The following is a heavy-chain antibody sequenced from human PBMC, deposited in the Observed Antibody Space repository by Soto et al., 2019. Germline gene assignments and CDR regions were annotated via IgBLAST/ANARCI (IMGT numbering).Heavy chain of an antibody. Sequence: SETLSLTCAVSGYSISSGNYWAWIRQPPGRGLEWIGSLYHIGSTHYNTSLKSRVTISVDTSKNHFSLELSSVTAADTAIYYCRSSTSCYDESCVDVWGQGTMVTV. V-gene: IGHV4-38-2*01. D-gene: IGHD2-2*01. CDR3: RSSTSCYDESCVDV. J-gene: IGHJ6*02. CDR1: GYSISSGNY. CDR2: LYHIGST.